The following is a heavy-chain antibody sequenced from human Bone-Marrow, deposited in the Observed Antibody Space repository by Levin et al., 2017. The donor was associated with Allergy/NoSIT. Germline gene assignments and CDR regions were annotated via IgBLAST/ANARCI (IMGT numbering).Heavy chain of an antibody. J-gene: IGHJ4*02. D-gene: IGHD1-1*01. V-gene: IGHV3-30*18. CDR3: AKDFGGGTAAYYFDH. CDR2: ISYDGHDK. Sequence: GGSLRLSCGASGFTFSHYGMHWVRQAPGKGPEWVGVISYDGHDKYNTDSVKGRFTISRDDSKNTLYLEMNSLGAEDTAVYYCAKDFGGGTAAYYFDHWGQGILVTVS. CDR1: GFTFSHYG.